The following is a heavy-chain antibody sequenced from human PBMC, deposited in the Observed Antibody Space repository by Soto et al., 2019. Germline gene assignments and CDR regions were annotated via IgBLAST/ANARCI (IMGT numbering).Heavy chain of an antibody. CDR3: ARDRYDSSGYYNYYYYGTDV. Sequence: PGGSLRLSCAASGFTVSSNYMSWVRQAPGKGLEWVSVIYSGGSTYYADSVKGRFTISRDNSKNTLYLQMNSLRAEDTAVYYCARDRYDSSGYYNYYYYGTDVWGQGTTVTVSS. CDR1: GFTVSSNY. D-gene: IGHD3-22*01. CDR2: IYSGGST. V-gene: IGHV3-53*01. J-gene: IGHJ6*02.